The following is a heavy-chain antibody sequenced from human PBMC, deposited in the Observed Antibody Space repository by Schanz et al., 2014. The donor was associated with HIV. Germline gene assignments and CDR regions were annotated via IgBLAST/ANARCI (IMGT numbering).Heavy chain of an antibody. CDR2: ISPYNGDR. CDR1: GYTFTSYD. D-gene: IGHD3-9*01. V-gene: IGHV1-18*01. CDR3: AKGQDWPGPQLDH. J-gene: IGHJ4*03. Sequence: QVQLVQSGAAVKKPGASVMVSCKASGYTFTSYDINWVRQAPGQGLDWVGWISPYNGDRKYDQKFQGRVTLTTDTSTNTAYMELRSLRSDDTAVYYCAKGQDWPGPQLDHWGHGSLVIVSS.